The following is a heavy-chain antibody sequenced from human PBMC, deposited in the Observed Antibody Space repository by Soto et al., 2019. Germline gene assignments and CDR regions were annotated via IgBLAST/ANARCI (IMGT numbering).Heavy chain of an antibody. Sequence: PGGSLRLSCGTSGFTFANYGMGWVRQAPGRGLEWVSGTSSSGGRTYYADSVKGRFTISRDNSKNTLFLQMNSLRAEDTAVYYCAKVAKSRVVIEYFDYWGQGSLVTVSS. D-gene: IGHD3-3*01. CDR3: AKVAKSRVVIEYFDY. J-gene: IGHJ4*02. CDR1: GFTFANYG. V-gene: IGHV3-23*01. CDR2: TSSSGGRT.